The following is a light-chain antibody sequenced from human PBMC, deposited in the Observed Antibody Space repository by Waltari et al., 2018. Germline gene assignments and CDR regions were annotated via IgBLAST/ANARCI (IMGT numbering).Light chain of an antibody. V-gene: IGKV3-15*01. J-gene: IGKJ2*01. CDR1: QSVSRN. Sequence: EIVMTQSPATLSVSPGERATLSCRASQSVSRNLAWYQQKPGQAPRLLIYGASTRATGIPARLSGSGSGTEFTLTISSLQSEDFAVYYCQQYNNWPPSTFGQGTKLEIK. CDR2: GAS. CDR3: QQYNNWPPST.